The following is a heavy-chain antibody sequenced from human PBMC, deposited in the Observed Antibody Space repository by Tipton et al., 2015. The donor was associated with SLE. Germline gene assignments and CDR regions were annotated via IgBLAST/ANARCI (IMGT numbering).Heavy chain of an antibody. CDR1: GGSISSGSYY. D-gene: IGHD3-22*01. CDR3: ARLNYDSSGYWSDY. Sequence: TLSLTCTVSGGSISSGSYYWSWIRQPAGKGLEWIGRIYTSGSTNYNPSLKSRATISVDTSKNQFSLKLSFVTAADTAVYYCARLNYDSSGYWSDYWGQGALVTVSS. J-gene: IGHJ4*02. V-gene: IGHV4-61*02. CDR2: IYTSGST.